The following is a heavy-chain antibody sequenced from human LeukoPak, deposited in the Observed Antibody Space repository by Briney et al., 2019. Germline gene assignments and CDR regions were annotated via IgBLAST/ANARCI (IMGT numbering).Heavy chain of an antibody. V-gene: IGHV4-39*01. CDR3: ATDYGDYLGAFDI. D-gene: IGHD4-17*01. Sequence: SETLSFTCTFADGSISSSSYYLGWIRQPPRNWLEWIGSIYYSGSTYYNPSLKSRVTISVDTSKNQFSLKLSSVTAADTAVYYCATDYGDYLGAFDIWGQGTMVTVSS. CDR1: DGSISSSSYY. J-gene: IGHJ3*02. CDR2: IYYSGST.